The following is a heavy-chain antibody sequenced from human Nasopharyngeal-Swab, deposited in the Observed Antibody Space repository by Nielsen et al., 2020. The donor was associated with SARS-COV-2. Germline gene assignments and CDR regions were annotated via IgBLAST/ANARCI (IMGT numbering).Heavy chain of an antibody. CDR3: ARDVAVAGSVYYYYGMDV. CDR2: IWYDGSNK. J-gene: IGHJ6*02. CDR1: GFTFSSYG. D-gene: IGHD6-19*01. Sequence: GSLRLSCAASGFTFSSYGMHWVRQAPGKGLEWVAVIWYDGSNKYYADSVKGRFTISRDNSKNTLYLQMNSLRAEDTAVYYCARDVAVAGSVYYYYGMDVWGQGTTVTVSS. V-gene: IGHV3-33*01.